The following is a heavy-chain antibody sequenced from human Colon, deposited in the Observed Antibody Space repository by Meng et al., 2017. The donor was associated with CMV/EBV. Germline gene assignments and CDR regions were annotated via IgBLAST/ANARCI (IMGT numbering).Heavy chain of an antibody. Sequence: GESLKISCAASGFSISNYAMTWVRQAPGKGLEWVSVIYSGGSATYYADSVKGRFTISRDNMLYLEMNSLRAEDTAVYYCVKNFGGSISGWYTFESWGQGTLVTVSS. D-gene: IGHD6-19*01. CDR1: GFSISNYA. CDR3: VKNFGGSISGWYTFES. J-gene: IGHJ4*02. CDR2: IYSGGSAT. V-gene: IGHV3-23*03.